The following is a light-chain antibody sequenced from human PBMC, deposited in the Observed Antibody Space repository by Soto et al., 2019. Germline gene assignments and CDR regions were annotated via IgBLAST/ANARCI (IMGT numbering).Light chain of an antibody. CDR2: DNN. CDR1: SSNIGNNY. V-gene: IGLV1-51*01. J-gene: IGLJ2*01. CDR3: GTWDSRLSAL. Sequence: QSVLTQPPSVSAAPGQTVTISCSGSSSNIGNNYVSWYQQLPGTAPKLLIYDNNKRPSGIPDRFSGSKSGTSATLGITGLQTGDEADYYCGTWDSRLSALFGGGTKLTVL.